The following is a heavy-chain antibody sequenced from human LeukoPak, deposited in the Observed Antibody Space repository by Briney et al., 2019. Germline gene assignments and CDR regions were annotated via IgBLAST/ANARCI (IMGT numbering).Heavy chain of an antibody. CDR3: ARGSKYTSSWSRNKWFDP. CDR1: GYTLTGYY. D-gene: IGHD6-13*01. Sequence: GASVTVSCKASGYTLTGYYMHWVRQAPGQGLEWMGWINPNSGGTNYAQKFQGRVTMTRDTSISTAYMELSRLRSDDTAVYYCARGSKYTSSWSRNKWFDPWGQGTLVTVSS. J-gene: IGHJ5*02. V-gene: IGHV1-2*02. CDR2: INPNSGGT.